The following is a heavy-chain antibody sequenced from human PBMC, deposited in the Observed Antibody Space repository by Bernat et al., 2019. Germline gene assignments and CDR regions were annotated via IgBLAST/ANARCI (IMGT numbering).Heavy chain of an antibody. CDR2: IYSGGST. J-gene: IGHJ4*02. CDR3: ARDFQGYGDYARGY. D-gene: IGHD4-17*01. CDR1: GFTFTTYA. V-gene: IGHV3-23*03. Sequence: EVQLLESGGGLVQPGGSLRLSCAASGFTFTTYAMTWVRQAPGKGPEWVSVIYSGGSTHSADSVKGRFTIARDNSKNTLYLQMNSLRAEDTAVYYCARDFQGYGDYARGYWGQGTLVTVSS.